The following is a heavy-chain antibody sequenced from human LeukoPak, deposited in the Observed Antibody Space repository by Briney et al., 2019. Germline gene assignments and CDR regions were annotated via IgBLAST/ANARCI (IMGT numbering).Heavy chain of an antibody. CDR3: ARVAKERVGGVYYFDY. CDR1: GFTFSDYD. Sequence: GGSQRLSCAASGFTFSDYDMHWVRQSTGKGVEWVSAIGTAGDTYYTGSVKGRFTISRENAKNSLYLQMNSLRAGDTAVYYCARVAKERVGGVYYFDYWGQGTLVTVSS. J-gene: IGHJ4*02. D-gene: IGHD1-1*01. CDR2: IGTAGDT. V-gene: IGHV3-13*01.